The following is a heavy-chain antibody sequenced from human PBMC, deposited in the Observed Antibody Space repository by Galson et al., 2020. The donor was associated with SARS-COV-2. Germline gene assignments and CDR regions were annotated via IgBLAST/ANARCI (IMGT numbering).Heavy chain of an antibody. J-gene: IGHJ6*02. CDR1: GITFSKDW. D-gene: IGHD3-10*01. V-gene: IGHV3-7*04. CDR3: ARDQGHGSGSYFWYYYYGMDV. Sequence: GESLKISCAASGITFSKDWMSWVRQAPGKGLEWVANIKEDGSEKYYVDSVKGRFTISRDNAKNSLYLQMNSLRAEDTAVYYCARDQGHGSGSYFWYYYYGMDVWGLGTTVTVSS. CDR2: IKEDGSEK.